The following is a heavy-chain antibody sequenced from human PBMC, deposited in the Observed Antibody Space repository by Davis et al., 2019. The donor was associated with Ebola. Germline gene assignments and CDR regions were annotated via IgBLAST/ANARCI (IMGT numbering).Heavy chain of an antibody. J-gene: IGHJ4*02. CDR2: IYPGDSDT. CDR1: GYSFTSYW. CDR3: ARGERYYGSGSYYPAVNFDY. D-gene: IGHD3-10*01. V-gene: IGHV5-51*01. Sequence: GESLKISCKGSGYSFTSYWIGWVRQMPGKGLEWMGIIYPGDSDTRYSPSFQGQVTISADKSSSTAYLHWSSLKASDTAMYYCARGERYYGSGSYYPAVNFDYWGQGTLVTVSS.